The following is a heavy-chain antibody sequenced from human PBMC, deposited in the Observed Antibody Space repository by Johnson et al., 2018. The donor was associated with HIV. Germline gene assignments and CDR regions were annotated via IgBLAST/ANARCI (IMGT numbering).Heavy chain of an antibody. D-gene: IGHD5-18*01. J-gene: IGHJ3*02. CDR2: INWNGGST. V-gene: IGHV3-20*04. Sequence: EVQLVESGGGLVQPGGSLRLSCVASGFTVSSSYMSWVRQAPGKGLEWVSGINWNGGSTGYADSVKGRFTISRDNAKNSLYLQMNSLRAEDTALYYCASLRNWAMFRAFDIWGQGTMVTVSS. CDR3: ASLRNWAMFRAFDI. CDR1: GFTVSSSY.